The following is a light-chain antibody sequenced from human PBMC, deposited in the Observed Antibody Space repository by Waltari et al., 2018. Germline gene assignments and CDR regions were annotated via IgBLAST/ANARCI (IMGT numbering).Light chain of an antibody. CDR2: NTN. V-gene: IGLV8-61*01. CDR3: VLFMGSGIWV. Sequence: QTVVTQEPSLSVSPGGTVTLTCGLTSGSFSTSHYPSWYQQTPGQAPRTLIYNTNSRSSGVPHRFSGSILGNKAALTITGAQAEDESDYYCVLFMGSGIWVFGGGTKLTVL. J-gene: IGLJ3*02. CDR1: SGSFSTSHY.